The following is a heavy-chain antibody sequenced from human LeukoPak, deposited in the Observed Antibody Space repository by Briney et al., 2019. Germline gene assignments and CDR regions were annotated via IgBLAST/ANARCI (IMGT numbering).Heavy chain of an antibody. Sequence: PGGSLRLSCAASGFNFGSYAMNRVRQAPGKGLQWVSVVTGSGGTTFYADSVKGRFTISRDNSKNTLYLQMNSLRAEDTAVYYCVTPLRGSAFDIWGQGTMVTVSS. J-gene: IGHJ3*02. D-gene: IGHD3-16*01. CDR3: VTPLRGSAFDI. V-gene: IGHV3-23*01. CDR1: GFNFGSYA. CDR2: VTGSGGTT.